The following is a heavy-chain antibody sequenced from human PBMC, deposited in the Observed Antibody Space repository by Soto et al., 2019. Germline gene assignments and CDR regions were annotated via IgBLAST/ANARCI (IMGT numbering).Heavy chain of an antibody. CDR2: ISAYNGNT. Sequence: ASVKVSCKASGYTFTSYGISWVRQAPGQGLEWMGWISAYNGNTNYAQKLQGRVTMTTDTSTSTAYMELSSLRSEDTAVYYCAAVPGSIAVCFRYYDYIWGSYRSPIDAFDIWGQGTMVTVSS. J-gene: IGHJ3*02. CDR3: AAVPGSIAVCFRYYDYIWGSYRSPIDAFDI. V-gene: IGHV1-18*01. CDR1: GYTFTSYG. D-gene: IGHD3-16*02.